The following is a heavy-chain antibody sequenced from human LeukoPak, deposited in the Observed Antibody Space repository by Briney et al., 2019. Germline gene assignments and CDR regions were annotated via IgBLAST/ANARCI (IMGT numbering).Heavy chain of an antibody. D-gene: IGHD7-27*01. CDR3: ARVDWGSMGYFDL. V-gene: IGHV3-53*05. CDR2: IYSGGST. CDR1: GFTVSSNY. Sequence: GGSLRLSCAASGFTVSSNYMSWVRQAPGKGLEWVSVIYSGGSTYYADSVKGRFTISRDNSKNTLYLQMNSLRAEDTAVYYCARVDWGSMGYFDLWGRGTLVTVSS. J-gene: IGHJ2*01.